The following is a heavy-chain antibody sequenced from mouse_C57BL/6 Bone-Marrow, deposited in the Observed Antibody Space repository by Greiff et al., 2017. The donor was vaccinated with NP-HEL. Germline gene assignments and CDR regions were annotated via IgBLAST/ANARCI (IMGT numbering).Heavy chain of an antibody. V-gene: IGHV1-81*01. Sequence: VQLQQSGAELARPGASVKLSCKASGYTFTSYGISWVKQRTGQGLEWIGEINPRSGNTYYNEKFKGKATLTADKSSSTAYMELRRLTSGDSAVYFCDRLWLRRRLAYWGRGTLVTVSA. CDR3: DRLWLRRRLAY. CDR1: GYTFTSYG. J-gene: IGHJ3*01. CDR2: INPRSGNT. D-gene: IGHD2-2*01.